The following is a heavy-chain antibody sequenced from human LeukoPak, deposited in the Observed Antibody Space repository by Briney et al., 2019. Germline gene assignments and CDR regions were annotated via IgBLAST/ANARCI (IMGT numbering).Heavy chain of an antibody. Sequence: GGSLRLSCAASGFTFSSYAMSWVRQAPGKGLEWVSAISGSGDSTYYADSVKGRFTISRDNSKNTLYLQVNSLRAEDTAVYYCARPRRTAVFYFDYWGQGTLVTVSS. CDR3: ARPRRTAVFYFDY. CDR2: ISGSGDST. CDR1: GFTFSSYA. D-gene: IGHD5-18*01. V-gene: IGHV3-23*01. J-gene: IGHJ4*02.